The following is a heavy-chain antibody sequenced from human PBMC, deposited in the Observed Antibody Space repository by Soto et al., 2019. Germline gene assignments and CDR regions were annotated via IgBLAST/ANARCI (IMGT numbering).Heavy chain of an antibody. J-gene: IGHJ6*03. Sequence: EVQLLESGGGLVQPGGSLRLSCAASGFTFSSYAMSWVRQAPGKGLEWVSAISGSGCSTYYADSVKGRFTISRDNSKNTLYLQMNSLRAEDTAVYYCAKTLVRGYYMDVWGKGTTVTVSS. CDR2: ISGSGCST. V-gene: IGHV3-23*01. CDR1: GFTFSSYA. CDR3: AKTLVRGYYMDV. D-gene: IGHD3-10*01.